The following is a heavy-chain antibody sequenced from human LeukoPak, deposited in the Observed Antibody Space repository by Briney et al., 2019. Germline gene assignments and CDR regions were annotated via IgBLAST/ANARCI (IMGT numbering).Heavy chain of an antibody. J-gene: IGHJ6*03. CDR3: ARESIVGATSYYYYYMDV. Sequence: SVKVSCKASGGTFSSYAISWVRQAPGHGLEWMGGIIPIFGTANYAQKFQGRVTITTDESTSTAYMELSSLRSVDTAVYYCARESIVGATSYYYYYMDVWGKGTTVTVSS. CDR2: IIPIFGTA. V-gene: IGHV1-69*05. D-gene: IGHD1-26*01. CDR1: GGTFSSYA.